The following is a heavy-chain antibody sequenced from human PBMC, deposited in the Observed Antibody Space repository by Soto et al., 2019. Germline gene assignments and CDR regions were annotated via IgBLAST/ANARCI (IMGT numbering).Heavy chain of an antibody. D-gene: IGHD4-4*01. Sequence: ASVKVSCKAPGYTFTSYAMHWVRQAPGQRLEWMGWINAGNGNTKYSQKFQGRVTITRDTSASTAYMELSSLRSEDTAVYYCARDGALMTTVTTLDYWGQGTLVTVSS. CDR3: ARDGALMTTVTTLDY. CDR1: GYTFTSYA. J-gene: IGHJ4*02. V-gene: IGHV1-3*01. CDR2: INAGNGNT.